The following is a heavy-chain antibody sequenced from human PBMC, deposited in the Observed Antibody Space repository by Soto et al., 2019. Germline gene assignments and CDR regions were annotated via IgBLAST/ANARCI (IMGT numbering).Heavy chain of an antibody. CDR2: ISSNGGST. CDR1: GITFSSYA. J-gene: IGHJ4*02. CDR3: ARGPLQGGYYFDY. V-gene: IGHV3-64*01. Sequence: GGSLRLSCETSGITFSSYAMHWVRQAPGKGLEYVSAISSNGGSTYYANSVKGRFTIYRDNSKNTLYLQMGSLRAEDMAVYYCARGPLQGGYYFDYWGQGTLVTVSS. D-gene: IGHD4-4*01.